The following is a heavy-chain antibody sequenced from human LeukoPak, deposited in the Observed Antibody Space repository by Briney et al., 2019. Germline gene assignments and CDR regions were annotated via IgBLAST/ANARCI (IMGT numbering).Heavy chain of an antibody. Sequence: NTSETLSLTCAVYGGSFSGYYWSWIRQPPGKGLEWIGEINHSGSTNYNPSLKSRVTISVDTSKNQFSLKLSSVTAADTAVYYCARDRAPFDYWGQGTLVTVSS. CDR3: ARDRAPFDY. J-gene: IGHJ4*02. V-gene: IGHV4-34*01. CDR1: GGSFSGYY. CDR2: INHSGST.